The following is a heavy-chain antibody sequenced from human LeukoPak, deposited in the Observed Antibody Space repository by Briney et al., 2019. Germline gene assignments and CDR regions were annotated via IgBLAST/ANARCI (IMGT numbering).Heavy chain of an antibody. D-gene: IGHD4-17*01. Sequence: GASVKVSCKASGYTFTGYYMHWVRQAPGQGLKWMGWINPNSGGTNYAQKLQGWVTMTRDTSISTAYMELSRLRSDDTAVYYCARGNQDYGDFDYWGQGTLVTVSS. CDR2: INPNSGGT. J-gene: IGHJ4*02. CDR1: GYTFTGYY. CDR3: ARGNQDYGDFDY. V-gene: IGHV1-2*04.